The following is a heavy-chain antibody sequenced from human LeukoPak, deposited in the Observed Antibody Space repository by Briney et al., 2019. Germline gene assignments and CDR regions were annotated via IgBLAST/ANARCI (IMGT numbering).Heavy chain of an antibody. CDR3: ASWTYYYDSSGSPELS. J-gene: IGHJ5*02. V-gene: IGHV4-38-2*02. Sequence: SDTLSLTCTVSGYSISSGYYWGWIRQPPGKGLEWIGITYHTGSMYYNPSLKSRVIISVDTAKNQFSLRLNSMTAADTAVYYCASWTYYYDSSGSPELSWGQGTLATVSS. CDR1: GYSISSGYY. CDR2: TYHTGSM. D-gene: IGHD3-22*01.